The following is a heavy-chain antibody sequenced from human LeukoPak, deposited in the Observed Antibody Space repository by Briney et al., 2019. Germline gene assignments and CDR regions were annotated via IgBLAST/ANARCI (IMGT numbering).Heavy chain of an antibody. Sequence: GASVKVSCKASGYTFTSFGINWVRQAPGQGLEWMGWISAYNGNTNYAQKLQGRVTMTTDTSMSTAYMELRSLRSDDTAVYYCARAGYSRDRGDPYYFDYWGQGTLVTVSS. CDR1: GYTFTSFG. CDR3: ARAGYSRDRGDPYYFDY. J-gene: IGHJ4*02. CDR2: ISAYNGNT. D-gene: IGHD1-26*01. V-gene: IGHV1-18*01.